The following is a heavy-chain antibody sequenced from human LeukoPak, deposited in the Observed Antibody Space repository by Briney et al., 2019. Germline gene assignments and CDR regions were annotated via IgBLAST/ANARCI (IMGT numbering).Heavy chain of an antibody. CDR2: IKSKTDGGTT. J-gene: IGHJ6*02. V-gene: IGHV3-15*01. CDR1: GFTFSSYA. CDR3: AKWVTKPYYGLDV. Sequence: PGGSLRLSCAASGFTFSSYAMSWVRQAPGKGLEWVGRIKSKTDGGTTDYAAPVKGRFTISRDDSKNTLYLQMNSLRAEDTAVYYCAKWVTKPYYGLDVWGQGTTVTVSS. D-gene: IGHD4-17*01.